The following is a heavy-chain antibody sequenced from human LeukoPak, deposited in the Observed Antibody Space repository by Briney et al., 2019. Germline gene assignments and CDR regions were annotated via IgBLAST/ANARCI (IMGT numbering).Heavy chain of an antibody. CDR1: GFTVSSNY. CDR3: ASAAVTTFAYYYYYYMDV. J-gene: IGHJ6*03. Sequence: QSGGSLRLSCAASGFTVSSNYMSWVRQAPGKGLEWVSVIYSGGSTYYADSVKGRFTISRDNSKNTLYLQMNSLRAEDTAVYYCASAAVTTFAYYYYYYMDVWGKGTTVTISS. CDR2: IYSGGST. D-gene: IGHD4-17*01. V-gene: IGHV3-66*02.